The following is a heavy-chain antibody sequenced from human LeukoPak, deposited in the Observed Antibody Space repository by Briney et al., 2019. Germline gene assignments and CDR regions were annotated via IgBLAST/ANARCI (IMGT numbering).Heavy chain of an antibody. J-gene: IGHJ6*02. V-gene: IGHV3-30-3*01. D-gene: IGHD2-15*01. CDR3: ARGSYCSGGTCYDYSYYGMDV. Sequence: GGSLRLSCAASGFTVSSYAMHWVRQAPGKGLEWLAVISHDAVNKYYLESEKGRFTISRDNSMDTLYLQINSLRPEDTAVYYCARGSYCSGGTCYDYSYYGMDVWGQGTTVTVSS. CDR1: GFTVSSYA. CDR2: ISHDAVNK.